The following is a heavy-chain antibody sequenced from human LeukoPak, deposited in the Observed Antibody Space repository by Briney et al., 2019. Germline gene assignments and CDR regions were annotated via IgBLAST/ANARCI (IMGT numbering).Heavy chain of an antibody. J-gene: IGHJ4*02. D-gene: IGHD5-24*01. CDR3: ARLGPGRAVSNSFDL. CDR1: GFSFSMYD. Sequence: PGGSLSLSCEASGFSFSMYDMTWVRQAPGKGLEYVSSISSRSTYRFSADSVRGRFTISRDDAKNLLFLHMNSLRGDDTAVYYCARLGPGRAVSNSFDLWGQGTLVTVSS. V-gene: IGHV3-21*06. CDR2: ISSRSTYR.